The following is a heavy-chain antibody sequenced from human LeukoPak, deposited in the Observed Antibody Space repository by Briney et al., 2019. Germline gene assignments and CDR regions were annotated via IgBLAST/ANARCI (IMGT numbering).Heavy chain of an antibody. CDR1: GYTFTSYG. CDR3: ARDPGQWLVMGHFDY. D-gene: IGHD6-19*01. J-gene: IGHJ4*02. Sequence: ASVKVSCKASGYTFTSYGISWVRQAPGQGLEWMGWISAYNGNTNYAQKLQGRVTMTTDTSTSTAYMELRSLRSDDTAVYYCARDPGQWLVMGHFDYCGQGTLVTVSS. CDR2: ISAYNGNT. V-gene: IGHV1-18*01.